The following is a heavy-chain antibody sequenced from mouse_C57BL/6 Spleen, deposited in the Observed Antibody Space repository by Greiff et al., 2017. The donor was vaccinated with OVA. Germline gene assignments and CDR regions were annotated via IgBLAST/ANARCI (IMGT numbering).Heavy chain of an antibody. CDR2: IWSGGST. V-gene: IGHV2-2*01. Sequence: VQLQQSGPGLVQPSQSLSITCTVSGFSLTSYGVHWVRQSPGKGLEWLGVIWSGGSTDYNAAFISRLSISKDNSKSQVFFKMNSLQADDTAIYYCARKGEMVTTDPYWYCDVWGTGTTVTVSS. CDR3: ARKGEMVTTDPYWYCDV. J-gene: IGHJ1*03. D-gene: IGHD2-2*01. CDR1: GFSLTSYG.